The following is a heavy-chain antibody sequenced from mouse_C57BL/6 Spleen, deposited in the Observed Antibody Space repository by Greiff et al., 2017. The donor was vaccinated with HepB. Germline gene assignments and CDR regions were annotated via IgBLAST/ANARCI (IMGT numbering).Heavy chain of an antibody. D-gene: IGHD4-1*01. CDR3: ERDPLTGYFDY. Sequence: ESGPGLVKPSQSLSLTCSVTGYSITSGYYWNWIRQFPGNKLVWMGYISDDGSNNYNPSLKNRISITRDTSKNQMFLTLNAVTTEDTATYYCERDPLTGYFDYWGQGTTLTVSS. V-gene: IGHV3-6*01. CDR2: ISDDGSN. CDR1: GYSITSGYY. J-gene: IGHJ2*01.